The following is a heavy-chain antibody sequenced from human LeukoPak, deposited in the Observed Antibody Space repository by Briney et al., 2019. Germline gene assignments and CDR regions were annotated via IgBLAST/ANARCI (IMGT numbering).Heavy chain of an antibody. CDR1: GGSISSYY. V-gene: IGHV4-59*08. J-gene: IGHJ4*02. CDR2: IYYSGST. D-gene: IGHD1-14*01. CDR3: ARVRDHGIDY. Sequence: SETLSLTCTVSGGSISSYYWSWIRQPPGKGLEWIGYIYYSGSTNYNPSLKSRVTISVDTSKNQFSLKLSSVTAADTAVYYCARVRDHGIDYWGQGTLVTVSS.